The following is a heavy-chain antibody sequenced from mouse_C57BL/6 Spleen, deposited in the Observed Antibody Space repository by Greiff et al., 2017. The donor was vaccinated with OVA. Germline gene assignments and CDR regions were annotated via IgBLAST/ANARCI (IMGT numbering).Heavy chain of an antibody. D-gene: IGHD1-1*01. CDR3: ARPVYYGSSYYFDY. V-gene: IGHV1-26*01. CDR1: GYTFTDYY. J-gene: IGHJ2*01. Sequence: EVQLQQSGPELVKPGASVKISCKASGYTFTDYYMNWVKQSHGKSLEWIGDINPNNGGTSYNQKFKGKATLTVDKSSSTAYMELRSLTSEDSAVYYCARPVYYGSSYYFDYWGQGTTLTVSS. CDR2: INPNNGGT.